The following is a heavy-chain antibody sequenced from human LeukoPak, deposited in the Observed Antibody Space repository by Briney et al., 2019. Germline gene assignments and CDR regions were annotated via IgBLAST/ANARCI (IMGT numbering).Heavy chain of an antibody. CDR2: IYTSGST. Sequence: SETLSLTCTVSGGSISSYYWSWIRQPAGKGLEWIGRIYTSGSTNYNPSLKSRATMSVDTSKNQFSLKLSSVTAADTAVYYCARMIRVVGATGPYYFDYWGQGTLVTVSS. J-gene: IGHJ4*02. CDR1: GGSISSYY. D-gene: IGHD1-26*01. V-gene: IGHV4-4*07. CDR3: ARMIRVVGATGPYYFDY.